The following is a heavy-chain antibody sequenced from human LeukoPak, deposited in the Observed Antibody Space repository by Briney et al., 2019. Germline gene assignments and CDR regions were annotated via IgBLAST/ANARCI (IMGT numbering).Heavy chain of an antibody. J-gene: IGHJ5*02. CDR3: ARHRRRNNWFDP. CDR1: GGSISSYY. V-gene: IGHV4-59*04. CDR2: INYSGGT. Sequence: ASETLSLTCTVSGGSISSYYWSWIRQPPGKGLEWIGDINYSGGTYYNPSLKSRVTMSVDTSKNQFSLKLTSVTAADTAVYYCARHRRRNNWFDPWGQGTLVTVSS.